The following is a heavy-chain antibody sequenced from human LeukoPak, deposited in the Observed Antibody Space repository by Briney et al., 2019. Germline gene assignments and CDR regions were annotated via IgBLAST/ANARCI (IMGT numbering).Heavy chain of an antibody. CDR3: ARDRVDSSGYYIYYYGMDV. V-gene: IGHV4-31*03. D-gene: IGHD3-22*01. CDR1: GGSISSGGYY. CDR2: IYYSGST. J-gene: IGHJ6*02. Sequence: PSQTLSLTCTVSGGSISSGGYYWSWIRQHPGKGLEWIGYIYYSGSTYYNSSLKSRVTISVDTSKNQFSLKLSSVTAADTAVYYCARDRVDSSGYYIYYYGMDVWGQGTTVTVSS.